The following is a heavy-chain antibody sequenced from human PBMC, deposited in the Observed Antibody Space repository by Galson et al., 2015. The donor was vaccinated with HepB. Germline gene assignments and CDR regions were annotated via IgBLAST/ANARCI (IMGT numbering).Heavy chain of an antibody. Sequence: SLRLSCAASGFTFSSYAMSWVRQAPGKGLEWVSAISGSGGSTYYADSVKGRFTISRDNSKNTLYLQMNSLRAEDTAVYYCAKTGNYYDSSGYYPTNPDDPLGAFDIWGQGTMVTVSS. V-gene: IGHV3-23*01. CDR1: GFTFSSYA. J-gene: IGHJ3*02. CDR2: ISGSGGST. D-gene: IGHD3-22*01. CDR3: AKTGNYYDSSGYYPTNPDDPLGAFDI.